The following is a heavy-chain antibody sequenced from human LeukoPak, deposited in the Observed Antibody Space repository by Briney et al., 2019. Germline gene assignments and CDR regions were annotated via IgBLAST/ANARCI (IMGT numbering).Heavy chain of an antibody. D-gene: IGHD5-18*01. CDR2: IYYSGST. Sequence: KPSETLSLTCTVSGGSISSSSYFWGWIRQPPGKGLEWIGTIYYSGSTYYNPSLKRRVTISADTSRNQFSLKLNSVTAADTAVYYCARRPAVTAFDYWGQGTLVTVSS. V-gene: IGHV4-39*07. CDR1: GGSISSSSYF. CDR3: ARRPAVTAFDY. J-gene: IGHJ4*02.